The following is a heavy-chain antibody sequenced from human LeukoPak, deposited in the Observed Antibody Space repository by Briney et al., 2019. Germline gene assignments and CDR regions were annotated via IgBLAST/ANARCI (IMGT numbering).Heavy chain of an antibody. J-gene: IGHJ4*02. V-gene: IGHV3-21*01. Sequence: PGGSLRLSCVASGFTFSSYNMNWVRQAPGKGLEGVSCISGSSSTYIYYTDSVKGRFTISRDNAKNSLYLQMNSLRAEDTAMYYCARDRSRDYYDDFDYWGQGTLVTVSS. CDR2: ISGSSSTYI. D-gene: IGHD3-22*01. CDR3: ARDRSRDYYDDFDY. CDR1: GFTFSSYN.